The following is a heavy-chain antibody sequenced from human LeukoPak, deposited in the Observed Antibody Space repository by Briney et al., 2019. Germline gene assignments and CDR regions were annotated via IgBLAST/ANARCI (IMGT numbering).Heavy chain of an antibody. D-gene: IGHD3-3*01. CDR3: ARAGSSDFWRPRYMDV. CDR2: IIPIFGTA. V-gene: IGHV1-69*05. CDR1: GGTFSSYA. Sequence: SVKVSCKASGGTFSSYAISWVRQAPGQGLEWMGGIIPIFGTANYAQKFQGRVTITTDESTSTAYMELSSLRSEDTAVYYCARAGSSDFWRPRYMDVWGKGTTVTVSS. J-gene: IGHJ6*03.